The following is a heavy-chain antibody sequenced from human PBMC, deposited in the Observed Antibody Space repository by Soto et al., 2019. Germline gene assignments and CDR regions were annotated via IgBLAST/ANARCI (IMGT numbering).Heavy chain of an antibody. D-gene: IGHD2-15*01. J-gene: IGHJ4*02. CDR3: AKRHCSGTSCYHFDY. CDR2: ISDSGSST. V-gene: IGHV3-23*01. Sequence: GGSLSLSCVASGFTFNNYAMSWVRQAPGKGLEWVSRISDSGSSTYHADSVKGRFTISRDNSKNTLYMQMNSLRAEDTAVYYCAKRHCSGTSCYHFDYWGQGTPVTVSS. CDR1: GFTFNNYA.